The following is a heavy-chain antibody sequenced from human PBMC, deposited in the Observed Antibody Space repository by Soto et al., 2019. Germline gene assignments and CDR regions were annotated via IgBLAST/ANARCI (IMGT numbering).Heavy chain of an antibody. Sequence: PGGSLRLSCAASGFTFSSYSMNWVRQAPGKGLEWVSSISSSSSYIYYADSVKGRFTISRDNAKSSLYLQMNSLRAEDTAVYYCARDIGYRSSWYPFDYWGQGTLVTFSS. J-gene: IGHJ4*02. V-gene: IGHV3-21*01. CDR2: ISSSSSYI. D-gene: IGHD6-13*01. CDR1: GFTFSSYS. CDR3: ARDIGYRSSWYPFDY.